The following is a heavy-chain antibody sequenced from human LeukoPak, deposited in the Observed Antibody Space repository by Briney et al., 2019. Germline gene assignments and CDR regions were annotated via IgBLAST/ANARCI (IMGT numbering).Heavy chain of an antibody. CDR1: GYSFTSYW. D-gene: IGHD3-9*01. J-gene: IGHJ6*04. CDR2: IYPGDSDT. V-gene: IGHV5-51*01. CDR3: ARHRKHYDILTGSPYGMDV. Sequence: GESLKISCKGYGYSFTSYWIGWVRQMPGKGLEWMGIIYPGDSDTRYSPSFQGQVTISADKSISTAYLQWSSLKASDTAMYYCARHRKHYDILTGSPYGMDVWGKGTTVTVSS.